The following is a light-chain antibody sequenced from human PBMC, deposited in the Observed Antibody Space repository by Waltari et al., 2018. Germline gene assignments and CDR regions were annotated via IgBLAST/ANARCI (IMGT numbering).Light chain of an antibody. CDR3: CSHGGSDRFYV. J-gene: IGLJ1*01. CDR2: EVK. Sequence: QSALTQPPSASGSPGQSVTISCTGTSRDVGAYNHVPWYPQYPGKAPKLIIYEVKQRPSGVPDRFSASKSGNTASLTVSGLQAEDEADYYCCSHGGSDRFYVFGTGTKVSVL. CDR1: SRDVGAYNH. V-gene: IGLV2-8*01.